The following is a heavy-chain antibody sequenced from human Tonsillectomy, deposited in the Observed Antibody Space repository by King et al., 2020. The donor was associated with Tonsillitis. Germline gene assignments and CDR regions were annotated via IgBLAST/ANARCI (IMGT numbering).Heavy chain of an antibody. J-gene: IGHJ4*02. CDR3: TRDQLSYYHSRRCYYGDASLDY. D-gene: IGHD3-22*01. V-gene: IGHV3-49*03. Sequence: QLVQSGGGLVQPGRSLRLSCIVSGFTFGDYDMNWFRQAPGKGLEWVGFIRSKTYGGTTEYAASVKGRFTISRDDSKSIAYLQMNSLKTEDTAVYYCTRDQLSYYHSRRCYYGDASLDYWGQGTQVTVSS. CDR1: GFTFGDYD. CDR2: IRSKTYGGTT.